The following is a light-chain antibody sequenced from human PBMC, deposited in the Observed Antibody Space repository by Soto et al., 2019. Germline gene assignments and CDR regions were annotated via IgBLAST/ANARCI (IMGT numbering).Light chain of an antibody. CDR1: QSVSSN. V-gene: IGKV3-11*01. J-gene: IGKJ5*01. CDR3: QQRTAWPIT. CDR2: GAS. Sequence: EVVLTQSPATLSLSPGERATLSCRASQSVSSNLAWYQQRPGQAPRLLIYGASNRATGIPARFSGSGSGTDFTLTISSLEAEEFAVYYCQQRTAWPITFGQGTRLEIK.